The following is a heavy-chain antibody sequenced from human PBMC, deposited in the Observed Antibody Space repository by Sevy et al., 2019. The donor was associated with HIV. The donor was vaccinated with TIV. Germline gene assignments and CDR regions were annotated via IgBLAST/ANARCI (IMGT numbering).Heavy chain of an antibody. D-gene: IGHD3-10*01. CDR3: ARGLGYYYGSGSYPGD. J-gene: IGHJ4*02. CDR2: MNPNSGNT. V-gene: IGHV1-8*01. CDR1: GYTFTSYD. Sequence: ASVKVSCKASGYTFTSYDINWVRQATGQGLEWMGWMNPNSGNTGYPQKFQGRVTMTRNTSISTAYMELSSLRSEDTAVYYCARGLGYYYGSGSYPGDWGQGTLVTVSS.